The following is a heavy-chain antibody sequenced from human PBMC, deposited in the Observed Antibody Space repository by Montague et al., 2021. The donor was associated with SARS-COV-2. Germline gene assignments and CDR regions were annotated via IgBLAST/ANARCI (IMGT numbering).Heavy chain of an antibody. CDR1: GGSFSGYY. D-gene: IGHD2-15*01. J-gene: IGHJ4*02. CDR3: ARGNVDIVVVVAATPPYFDD. Sequence: SETLSLTCAVYGGSFSGYYWSWIRQPPGKGLEWIGEINHSGSTNYNPSLKSRVTISVDTSKNQFSLKLSSVTAADTAVYYCARGNVDIVVVVAATPPYFDDWGQGTLVTVSS. V-gene: IGHV4-34*01. CDR2: INHSGST.